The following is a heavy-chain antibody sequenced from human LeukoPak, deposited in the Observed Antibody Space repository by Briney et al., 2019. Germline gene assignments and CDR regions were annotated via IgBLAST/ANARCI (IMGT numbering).Heavy chain of an antibody. J-gene: IGHJ4*02. Sequence: GGSLILSCAASGFTFSSYSMNWVRQAPGKGLGWVSSISSSSSYIYYAASVKGRFTISRDNAKNSLYLQMNSLRAEDTAVYYCARALLPTGFDYWGQGTLVTVSS. CDR2: ISSSSSYI. V-gene: IGHV3-21*01. CDR3: ARALLPTGFDY. CDR1: GFTFSSYS. D-gene: IGHD4-17*01.